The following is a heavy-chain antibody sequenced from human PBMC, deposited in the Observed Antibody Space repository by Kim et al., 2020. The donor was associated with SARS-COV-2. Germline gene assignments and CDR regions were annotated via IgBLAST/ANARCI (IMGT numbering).Heavy chain of an antibody. CDR2: IYYSGST. Sequence: SETLSLTCTVSGGSISSSSYYWGWIRQPPGKGLEWIGSIYYSGSTYYNPSLKSRVTISVDTSKNQFSLKLSSVTAADTAVYYCATGPSSIVGAYNWFDPWGQGTLVTVSS. J-gene: IGHJ5*02. CDR3: ATGPSSIVGAYNWFDP. V-gene: IGHV4-39*01. D-gene: IGHD1-26*01. CDR1: GGSISSSSYY.